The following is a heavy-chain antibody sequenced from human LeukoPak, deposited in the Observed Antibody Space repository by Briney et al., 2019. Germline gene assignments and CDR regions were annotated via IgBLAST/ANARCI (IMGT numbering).Heavy chain of an antibody. CDR2: ISFHGINK. Sequence: PGGSLRLSCAASGFTFNGHGFRWVRQAPGRGLEWVAAISFHGINKHYAHSVNGRFTISRDNSKNTVFLQMDSLRPEDTAVYYCARDITDHFSFDYWGQGTLVTVSS. V-gene: IGHV3-30*01. J-gene: IGHJ4*02. CDR3: ARDITDHFSFDY. CDR1: GFTFNGHG. D-gene: IGHD3-10*01.